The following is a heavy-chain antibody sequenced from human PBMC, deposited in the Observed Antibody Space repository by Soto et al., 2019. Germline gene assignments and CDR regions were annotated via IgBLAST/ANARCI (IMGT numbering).Heavy chain of an antibody. V-gene: IGHV1-46*01. CDR1: GYTFTCYY. Sequence: ASVKVSCKASGYTFTCYYMHWARQAPGKGLEWMGIINPSGGSTSYAQKFQGRVTMTRDTSTSTVYMELSSLRSDDTAVYYCARVRCSSTSCETWFDPWGQGTLVPVSS. CDR2: INPSGGST. D-gene: IGHD2-2*01. J-gene: IGHJ5*02. CDR3: ARVRCSSTSCETWFDP.